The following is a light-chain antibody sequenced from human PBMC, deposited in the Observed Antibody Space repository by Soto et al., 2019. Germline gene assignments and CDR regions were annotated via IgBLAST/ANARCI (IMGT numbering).Light chain of an antibody. CDR3: QQGYSLPIT. CDR1: QAIFTF. V-gene: IGKV1-39*01. Sequence: DIQVTQSPSSLSASVGDRVTITCRSSQAIFTFLNWYQQKEGKAPRFLIYATSNLQSRVPSRFSGTGSGTEFTLTISSLQPEDFATYFCQQGYSLPITFGQGTRLDIK. CDR2: ATS. J-gene: IGKJ5*01.